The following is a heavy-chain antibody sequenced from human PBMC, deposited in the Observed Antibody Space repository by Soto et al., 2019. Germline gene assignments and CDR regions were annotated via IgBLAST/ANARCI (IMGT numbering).Heavy chain of an antibody. Sequence: QLQLQESGPGLLKPSETLSLTCSVSGGSISTTNYFWGWVRQPPGKGLEWIGTIYYSGSTYYNPSLKSRVTISVDTSKNQFSLKLTSVIAAYTAEYFCARLHSNYGPLDQWGQGTLVTVSS. D-gene: IGHD4-4*01. CDR2: IYYSGST. CDR3: ARLHSNYGPLDQ. J-gene: IGHJ4*02. CDR1: GGSISTTNYF. V-gene: IGHV4-39*01.